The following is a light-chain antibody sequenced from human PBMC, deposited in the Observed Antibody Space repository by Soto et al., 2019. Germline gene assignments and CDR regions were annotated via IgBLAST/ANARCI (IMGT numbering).Light chain of an antibody. CDR2: GNS. V-gene: IGLV1-40*01. J-gene: IGLJ2*01. CDR3: QSYDSSLSVV. CDR1: SSNIGEGYD. Sequence: QSVLTQPPSVSGAPGQRVTISCTGSSSNIGEGYDVHWYQKIPGTAPKLLIYGNSNRPSGVPDRFSGSKSGTSASLAITVLQAEDEADYYRQSYDSSLSVVFGGGTKLTVL.